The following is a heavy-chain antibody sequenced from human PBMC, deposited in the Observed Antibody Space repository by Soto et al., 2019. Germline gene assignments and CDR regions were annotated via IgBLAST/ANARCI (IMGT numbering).Heavy chain of an antibody. CDR2: ISGDGINT. D-gene: IGHD1-26*01. Sequence: QIHLVESGGDVVQPGKSLRLSCAASGFNFGFFGMHWVRQAPGKGLEWVAFISGDGINTQYADSVRGRFTLSRDYSRKTMYLQMDSLIDEGTALYYCARGNLSFDFDSWGLGTLVTVSS. J-gene: IGHJ4*02. V-gene: IGHV3-30*03. CDR3: ARGNLSFDFDS. CDR1: GFNFGFFG.